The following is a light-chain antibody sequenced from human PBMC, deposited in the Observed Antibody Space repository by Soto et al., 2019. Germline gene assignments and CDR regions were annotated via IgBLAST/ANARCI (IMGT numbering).Light chain of an antibody. J-gene: IGKJ3*01. Sequence: DIVMTQSPATLSVSPGERATLSCRASQSFSSNLAWYQQKPGQAPRLLIYGASTRATGIPARFSGSGSGTDFTLTVSRLEPEDSAVYYCHQYGSSPFTFGPGTKVDIK. CDR1: QSFSSN. CDR3: HQYGSSPFT. V-gene: IGKV3-15*01. CDR2: GAS.